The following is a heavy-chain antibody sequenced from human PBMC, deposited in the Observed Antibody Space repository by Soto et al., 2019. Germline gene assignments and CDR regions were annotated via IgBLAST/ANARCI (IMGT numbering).Heavy chain of an antibody. J-gene: IGHJ4*02. CDR2: MQPSTGRT. CDR1: GYSFTSLD. Sequence: QVQLLQSGAEVREPGASVKVSCKASGYSFTSLDINGVRQTAGQGLEWMGWMQPSTGRTGYAQKFQGRVTMTRDTSINTAYMELTTLTSDDTAFYYCARGVSAGVDYWGQGTLVTVSS. CDR3: ARGVSAGVDY. D-gene: IGHD1-26*01. V-gene: IGHV1-8*01.